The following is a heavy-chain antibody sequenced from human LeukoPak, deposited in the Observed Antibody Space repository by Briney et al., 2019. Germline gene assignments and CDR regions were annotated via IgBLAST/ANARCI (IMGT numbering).Heavy chain of an antibody. CDR1: GFTFSSYG. CDR2: ISYDGSNK. Sequence: GGSLRLSCAASGFTFSSYGMHWVRQAPGKGLEWVAVISYDGSNKYYADSVKGRFTISRDNSKNTLYLQMNGLRAEDTAVYYCARGGDGYNLADYWGQGTLVTVSS. CDR3: ARGGDGYNLADY. V-gene: IGHV3-30*03. D-gene: IGHD5-24*01. J-gene: IGHJ4*02.